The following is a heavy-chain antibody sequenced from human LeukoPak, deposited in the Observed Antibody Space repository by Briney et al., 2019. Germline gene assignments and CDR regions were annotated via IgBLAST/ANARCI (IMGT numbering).Heavy chain of an antibody. CDR1: GGSISSGGYY. CDR2: IYHSGST. Sequence: SETLSLTCTVSGGSISSGGYYWSWIRQPPGKGLEWIGYIYHSGSTYYNPSLKSRVTISVDTSKNQFSLKLSSVTAADTAVYYCVRAHGYCSSTSCYYFDYWGQGTLVTVSS. V-gene: IGHV4-30-2*05. D-gene: IGHD2-2*03. J-gene: IGHJ4*02. CDR3: VRAHGYCSSTSCYYFDY.